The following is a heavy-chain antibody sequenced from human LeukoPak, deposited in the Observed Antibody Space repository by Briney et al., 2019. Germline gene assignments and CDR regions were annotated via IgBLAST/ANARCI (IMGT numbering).Heavy chain of an antibody. CDR3: ARDGAGQYYDTAGYYSYYFDF. V-gene: IGHV3-33*01. CDR2: IWYDGSNK. CDR1: GFTFSRYG. D-gene: IGHD3-22*01. J-gene: IGHJ4*02. Sequence: ERSLRLSCAAAGFTFSRYGMHWVRQAPGKGLEWVALIWYDGSNKYYADSVRGRFTISRDNSKNTLFLQMDGLRAEDTAVYYCARDGAGQYYDTAGYYSYYFDFWGQGTLVTVSS.